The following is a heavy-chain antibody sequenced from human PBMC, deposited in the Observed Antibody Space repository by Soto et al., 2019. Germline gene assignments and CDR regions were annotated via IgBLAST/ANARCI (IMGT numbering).Heavy chain of an antibody. Sequence: PSQTLSLTCAISGDSVSSNSVAWNWIRQSPSRGLEWLARTYYRSKWYNDYAVSVRSRITVNPDTSKNQFSLQLTSVTPEDTAVYYCAGTTSHQWYYMDVWGKGTTVTVSS. J-gene: IGHJ6*03. V-gene: IGHV6-1*01. D-gene: IGHD1-7*01. CDR1: GDSVSSNSVA. CDR3: AGTTSHQWYYMDV. CDR2: TYYRSKWYN.